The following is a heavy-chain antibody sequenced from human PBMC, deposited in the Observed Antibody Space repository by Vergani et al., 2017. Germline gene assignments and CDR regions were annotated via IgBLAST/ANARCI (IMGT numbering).Heavy chain of an antibody. D-gene: IGHD3-10*01. CDR2: IYYSGST. V-gene: IGHV4-30-4*01. Sequence: QVQLQESGSGLFKPSQTLSLSSPLPLCSLSTSLFSSRCLRHPPGQAVVAVGYIYYSGSTYYNPSLKSRVTISIDTSKNTFSLKLSSVTAADTAVYYCARGQLDYYGSGSTNFDYWGQGTLVTVSS. CDR1: LCSLSTSLFS. CDR3: ARGQLDYYGSGSTNFDY. J-gene: IGHJ4*02.